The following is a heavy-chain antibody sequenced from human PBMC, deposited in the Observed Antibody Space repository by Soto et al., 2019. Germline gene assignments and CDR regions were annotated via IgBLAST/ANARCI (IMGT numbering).Heavy chain of an antibody. D-gene: IGHD3-10*01. CDR2: INHSGST. CDR1: GGSFSGYY. V-gene: IGHV4-34*01. CDR3: ARGKIWFGELSLRDYYYYYYGMDV. Sequence: PSETLSLTCAVYGGSFSGYYWSWIRQPPGKGLEWIGEINHSGSTNYNPSLKSRVTISVDTSKNQFSLKLSSVTAADTAVYYCARGKIWFGELSLRDYYYYYYGMDVWGQGTTVTVSS. J-gene: IGHJ6*02.